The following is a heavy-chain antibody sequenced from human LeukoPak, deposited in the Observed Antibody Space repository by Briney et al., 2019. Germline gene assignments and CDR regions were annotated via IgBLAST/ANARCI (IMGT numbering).Heavy chain of an antibody. V-gene: IGHV1-8*03. D-gene: IGHD6-13*01. CDR2: MNPNSGNT. Sequence: ASVKVSCKASGYTFTSYDINWVRQATGQGLEWMGWMNPNSGNTGYAQKFQGRVTITRNTSISTAYMELSSLRSEDTAVYYCARGGGGIAAAGTDFDYWGQGTLVTVSS. J-gene: IGHJ4*02. CDR1: GYTFTSYD. CDR3: ARGGGGIAAAGTDFDY.